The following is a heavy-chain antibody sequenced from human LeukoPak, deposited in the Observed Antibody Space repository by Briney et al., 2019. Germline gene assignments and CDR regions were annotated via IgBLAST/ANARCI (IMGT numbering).Heavy chain of an antibody. CDR3: ARHLAAAGLFDY. J-gene: IGHJ4*02. CDR1: GGSFSDYY. D-gene: IGHD6-13*01. Sequence: PSETLSLTCAVSGGSFSDYYWTWIRQPPGKGLEWIGEINQSGSTSYNPSLKSRVTISIDTSKNQFSLQLSSVTAADTAVYYCARHLAAAGLFDYWGQGTLVTVSS. V-gene: IGHV4-34*01. CDR2: INQSGST.